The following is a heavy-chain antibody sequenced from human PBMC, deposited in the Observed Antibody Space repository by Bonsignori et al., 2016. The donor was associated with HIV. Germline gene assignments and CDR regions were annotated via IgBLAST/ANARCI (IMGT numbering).Heavy chain of an antibody. CDR2: INPNSGGT. J-gene: IGHJ4*02. D-gene: IGHD1-26*01. V-gene: IGHV1-2*02. Sequence: QAPGQGLEWMGWINPNSGGTNYAQKFQGRVTMTRDTSISTAYMELSRLRSDDTAVYYCARDKRWELLPSYWGQGTLVTVSS. CDR3: ARDKRWELLPSY.